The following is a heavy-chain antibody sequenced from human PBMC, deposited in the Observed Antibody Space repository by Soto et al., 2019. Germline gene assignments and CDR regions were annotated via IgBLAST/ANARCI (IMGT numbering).Heavy chain of an antibody. CDR1: GFTFSSYS. V-gene: IGHV3-21*01. CDR3: ARDLRSYWLVPTFDI. CDR2: ISSSSSYI. Sequence: EVQLVESGGGLVKPGGSLRLSCAASGFTFSSYSMNWVRQAPGKGLEWVSSISSSSSYIYYADSVKGRFTISRDNAKNSLYLQMNSLRAEDTAVYYCARDLRSYWLVPTFDIWGQGTMVTVSS. D-gene: IGHD6-19*01. J-gene: IGHJ3*02.